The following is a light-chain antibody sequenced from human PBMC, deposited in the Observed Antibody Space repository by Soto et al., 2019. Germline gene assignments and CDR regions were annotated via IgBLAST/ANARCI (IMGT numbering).Light chain of an antibody. Sequence: EIVLTQSPGTLSLSPVERATLCCRVSQSVRSTYLAWYQHKPGQAPRLLIYGASSRATGVPGRFSGSGSGTDFTLTISRLEPEDFAVYYCQQCGTSPWTFGQGTKVDIK. CDR2: GAS. CDR1: QSVRSTY. CDR3: QQCGTSPWT. J-gene: IGKJ1*01. V-gene: IGKV3-20*01.